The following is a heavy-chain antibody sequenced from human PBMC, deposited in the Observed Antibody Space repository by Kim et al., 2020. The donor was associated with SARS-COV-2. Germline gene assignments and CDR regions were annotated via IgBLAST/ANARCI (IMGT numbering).Heavy chain of an antibody. J-gene: IGHJ4*02. Sequence: LSLTCAASGFTFSSYAMSWVRQAPGKGLEWVSAISGSGGSTYYADSVKGRFTISRDNSKNTLYLQMNSLRAEDTAVYYCAKDRRIAVAGGFYDYWGQGTLVTVSS. CDR2: ISGSGGST. V-gene: IGHV3-23*01. CDR3: AKDRRIAVAGGFYDY. CDR1: GFTFSSYA. D-gene: IGHD6-19*01.